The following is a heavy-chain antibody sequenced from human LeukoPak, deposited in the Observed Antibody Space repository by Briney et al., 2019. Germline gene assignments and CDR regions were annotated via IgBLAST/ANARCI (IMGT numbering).Heavy chain of an antibody. V-gene: IGHV3-33*01. J-gene: IGHJ3*02. CDR2: IWSDGSNK. Sequence: GRSLRPSCTASGFTFSSSGMHWVRQAPGKGREWVAIIWSDGSNKYYEDSVKGRFTLSRDNSKNTVYLQMNSLRAEDTAVYYCARGGYSYGYGAFDIWGQGTMVTVSS. CDR3: ARGGYSYGYGAFDI. D-gene: IGHD5-18*01. CDR1: GFTFSSSG.